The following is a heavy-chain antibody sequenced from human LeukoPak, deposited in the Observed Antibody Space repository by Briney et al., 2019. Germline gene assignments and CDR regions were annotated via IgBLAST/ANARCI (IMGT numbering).Heavy chain of an antibody. CDR1: GGSISSSSYY. V-gene: IGHV4-39*02. CDR2: IYYSGST. J-gene: IGHJ5*02. Sequence: SETLSLTCTVSGGSISSSSYYWGWIRQPPGKGLEWIGSIYYSGSTYYNPSLKSRVTISVDTSKNQFSLKLSSVTASDTAVYYCSREKRSWFDPWGQGTLVTVSS. CDR3: SREKRSWFDP.